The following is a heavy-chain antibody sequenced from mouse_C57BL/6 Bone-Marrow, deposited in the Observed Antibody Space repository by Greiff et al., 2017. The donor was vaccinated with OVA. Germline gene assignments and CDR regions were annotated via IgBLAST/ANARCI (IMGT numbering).Heavy chain of an antibody. CDR1: GFTFSDFY. CDR2: SRNKANDYTT. D-gene: IGHD2-4*01. Sequence: EVQVVESGGGLVQSGRSLRLSCATSGFTFSDFYMEWVRQAPGKGLEWIAASRNKANDYTTEYSASVKGRFIVSRDTSQSILYLQMNALRAEDTAIYYCARDPIYYDDYWGQGTTLTVSS. J-gene: IGHJ2*01. V-gene: IGHV7-1*01. CDR3: ARDPIYYDDY.